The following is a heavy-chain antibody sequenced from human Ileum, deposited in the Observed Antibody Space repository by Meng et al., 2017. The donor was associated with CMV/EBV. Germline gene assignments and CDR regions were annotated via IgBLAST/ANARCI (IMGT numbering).Heavy chain of an antibody. CDR1: GGTLSTYV. CDR3: ARAYYHSSGYYYGL. V-gene: IGHV1-69*10. Sequence: SVKVSCKSSGGTLSTYVISWVRQAPGQGLEWMGGIIPILGTPSYAKKFQGRVTITADKSTSTAYMELSSLRSDDTAVYYCARAYYHSSGYYYGLWGQGTLVTVSS. CDR2: IIPILGTP. J-gene: IGHJ4*02. D-gene: IGHD3-22*01.